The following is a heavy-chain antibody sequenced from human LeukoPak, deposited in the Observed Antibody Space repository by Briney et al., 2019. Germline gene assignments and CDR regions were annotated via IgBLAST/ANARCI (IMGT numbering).Heavy chain of an antibody. J-gene: IGHJ4*02. CDR2: ISYDGSNK. V-gene: IGHV3-30-3*01. D-gene: IGHD5-18*01. Sequence: GRSLRLSCAASGFTFSSYAMHWVRQAPGKGLEWVAVISYDGSNKYYADSVKGRFTISRDNSKNTLYLQMNSLRAEDTAVYYCARGTATAFDYWGQGTQVPVSS. CDR3: ARGTATAFDY. CDR1: GFTFSSYA.